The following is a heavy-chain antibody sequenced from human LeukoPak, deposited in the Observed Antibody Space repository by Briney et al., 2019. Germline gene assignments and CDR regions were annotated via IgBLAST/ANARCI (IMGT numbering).Heavy chain of an antibody. CDR2: ISSSSSYI. Sequence: GGSLRLSCAASGFTFSSYSMNWVRQAPGKGLEWVSSISSSSSYIYYADSVKGRFTISRDNAKNSLYLQMNSLRADDTAVYYCARDRRLQLWSPAGFDYWGQGTLVTASS. V-gene: IGHV3-21*01. D-gene: IGHD5-18*01. CDR1: GFTFSSYS. CDR3: ARDRRLQLWSPAGFDY. J-gene: IGHJ4*02.